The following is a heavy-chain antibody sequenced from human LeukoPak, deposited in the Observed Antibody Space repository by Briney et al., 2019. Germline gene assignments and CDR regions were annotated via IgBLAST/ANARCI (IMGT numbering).Heavy chain of an antibody. CDR2: INPNSGGT. J-gene: IGHJ4*02. Sequence: GASVNVSCKASGYTFTGYYMHWVRQAPGQGLEWMGWINPNSGGTNYAQKFQGRVTMTRDTSISTAYMELSRLRSDDTAVYYCASSGSSGFVYYFDYWGQGTLVTVSS. CDR1: GYTFTGYY. V-gene: IGHV1-2*02. CDR3: ASSGSSGFVYYFDY. D-gene: IGHD3-22*01.